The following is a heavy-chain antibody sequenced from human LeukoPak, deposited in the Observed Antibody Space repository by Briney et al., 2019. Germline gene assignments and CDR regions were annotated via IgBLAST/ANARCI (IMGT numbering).Heavy chain of an antibody. J-gene: IGHJ1*01. Sequence: GGSLRLTCAASGFTFGSYGMSWVRQAPGKGLEWVSFITPNADRTSYADSVEGRFTISRDNPRNTLYMQMNSLRDEDTAIYYCAIMHGYYDGSGYWVQWGQGTLVTVSS. D-gene: IGHD3-22*01. V-gene: IGHV3-23*01. CDR2: ITPNADRT. CDR3: AIMHGYYDGSGYWVQ. CDR1: GFTFGSYG.